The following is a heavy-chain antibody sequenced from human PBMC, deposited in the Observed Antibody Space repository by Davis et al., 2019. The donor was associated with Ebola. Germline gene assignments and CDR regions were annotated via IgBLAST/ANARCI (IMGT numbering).Heavy chain of an antibody. CDR3: ANYGDYDEGGYYYYYYGMDV. V-gene: IGHV3-23*01. J-gene: IGHJ6*04. Sequence: GGSLRLSCAASGFTFNNFAMSWVRQAPGKGLEWVSAISGTGGGTYYADSVKGRFTISRDNAKNTLYLQMNSLRAEDTAVYYCANYGDYDEGGYYYYYYGMDVWGKGTTVTVSS. CDR2: ISGTGGGT. D-gene: IGHD4-17*01. CDR1: GFTFNNFA.